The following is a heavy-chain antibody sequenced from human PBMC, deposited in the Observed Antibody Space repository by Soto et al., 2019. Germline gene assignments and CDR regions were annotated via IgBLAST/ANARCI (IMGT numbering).Heavy chain of an antibody. V-gene: IGHV3-23*01. J-gene: IGHJ6*02. D-gene: IGHD3-3*01. Sequence: TGGSLRLSCQASGFTFTKYAMTWVRQAPGKGLEWVSSISASGDTTYYAASVKGRFTISRDSSKSTLFLEMDTLRVEDTAIYYCVKDWSGDKCTCMDVWGLGTTVTVSS. CDR1: GFTFTKYA. CDR3: VKDWSGDKCTCMDV. CDR2: ISASGDTT.